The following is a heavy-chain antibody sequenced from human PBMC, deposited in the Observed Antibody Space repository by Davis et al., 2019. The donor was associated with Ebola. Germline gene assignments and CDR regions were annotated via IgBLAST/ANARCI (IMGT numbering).Heavy chain of an antibody. D-gene: IGHD4-17*01. J-gene: IGHJ4*02. CDR1: GFSFSSYA. Sequence: GESLKISCAASGFSFSSYAMNWVRQAPGKGLEWVAVISYDGSNKYYADSVKGRFTISRDNSKNTLYLQMNSLRVEDTALYYCAKGWIYGKLIENWGQGTQVTVSS. V-gene: IGHV3-30-3*01. CDR3: AKGWIYGKLIEN. CDR2: ISYDGSNK.